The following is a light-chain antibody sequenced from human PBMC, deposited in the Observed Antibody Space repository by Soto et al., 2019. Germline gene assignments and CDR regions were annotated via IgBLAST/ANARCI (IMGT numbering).Light chain of an antibody. Sequence: AIQMTQSPSSLSASVGDRVTITCRASQGIKNDLGWYQQKPGRGPKLLIYVASNLQSGVPSRFSGSGSGTDFTLTISSLQPEDFATYYCLQDYSYPLTFGGGTKVEIK. CDR2: VAS. V-gene: IGKV1-6*01. CDR1: QGIKND. J-gene: IGKJ4*01. CDR3: LQDYSYPLT.